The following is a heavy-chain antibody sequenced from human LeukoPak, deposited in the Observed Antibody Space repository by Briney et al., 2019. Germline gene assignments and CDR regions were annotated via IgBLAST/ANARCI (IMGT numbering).Heavy chain of an antibody. CDR2: IRASVSST. V-gene: IGHV3-23*01. Sequence: GGSLRLSCAASAFTFHNYGMSWVRQAPGKGLEWVAAIRASVSSTYYADSVQGRFIISRDNSKNTLYLQMDRLRADDTALYYCAKDLNNNGRGFDYWGQGTLVTVSS. CDR3: AKDLNNNGRGFDY. CDR1: AFTFHNYG. J-gene: IGHJ4*02. D-gene: IGHD1-14*01.